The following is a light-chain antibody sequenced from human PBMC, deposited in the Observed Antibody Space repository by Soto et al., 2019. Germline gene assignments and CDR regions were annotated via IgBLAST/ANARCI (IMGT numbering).Light chain of an antibody. V-gene: IGKV3-15*01. Sequence: EIVMTHSPATLSVSPGDRATLSCRASQTVRSNLAWYQQKAGQAPRVLIHGASTRATGIPDRFSGSGSGTDFTLTISSLQSEDFAVYYCQQYNDWPRKFGQGTKVDIK. CDR1: QTVRSN. CDR2: GAS. CDR3: QQYNDWPRK. J-gene: IGKJ1*01.